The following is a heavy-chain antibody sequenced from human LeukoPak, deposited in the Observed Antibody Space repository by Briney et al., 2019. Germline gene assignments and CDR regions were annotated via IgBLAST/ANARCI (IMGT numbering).Heavy chain of an antibody. CDR3: ARDPIAYCGGDCYSYFQH. J-gene: IGHJ1*01. CDR2: ISYDGSNK. Sequence: GGSLRLSCAASGFTFSSYAMHWVRQPPGKGLEWVAAISYDGSNKYYADSVKGRFTISRDNSKNTLYLQMNSLRAEDTAVYYCARDPIAYCGGDCYSYFQHWGQGTLVTVSS. CDR1: GFTFSSYA. D-gene: IGHD2-21*02. V-gene: IGHV3-30-3*01.